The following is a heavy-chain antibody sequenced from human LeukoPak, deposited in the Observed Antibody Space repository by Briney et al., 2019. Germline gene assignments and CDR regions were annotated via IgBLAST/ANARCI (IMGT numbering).Heavy chain of an antibody. CDR2: IIPIFGTA. J-gene: IGHJ5*02. D-gene: IGHD3-3*01. CDR1: GGTFSSYA. CDR3: ARAPDFWSGLVWFDP. Sequence: ASVKVSCKASGGTFSSYAISWVRQAPGQGLEWMGGIIPIFGTANNAQKFQGRVTITADESTSTAYMELSSLRSEDTAVYYCARAPDFWSGLVWFDPWGQGTLVTVSS. V-gene: IGHV1-69*13.